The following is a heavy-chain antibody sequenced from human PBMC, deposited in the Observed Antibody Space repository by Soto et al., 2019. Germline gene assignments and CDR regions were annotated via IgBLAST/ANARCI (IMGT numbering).Heavy chain of an antibody. Sequence: GASVKVSCKDCGGTFSSNAISWVRQAPGQGLEWMGGIISIFGTANYAQKSQGRVTITADESTSTAYMELNSLRAEDTAVYYCATAKITMIVVDDAFDIWGQGTMVTVSS. CDR3: ATAKITMIVVDDAFDI. CDR2: IISIFGTA. V-gene: IGHV1-69*13. CDR1: GGTFSSNA. J-gene: IGHJ3*02. D-gene: IGHD3-22*01.